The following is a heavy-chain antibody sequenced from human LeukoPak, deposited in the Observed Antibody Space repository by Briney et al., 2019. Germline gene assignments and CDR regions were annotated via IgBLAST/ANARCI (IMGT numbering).Heavy chain of an antibody. J-gene: IGHJ4*02. CDR3: ARVRSPIAARHFDY. CDR1: GGSFSGYY. Sequence: PSETLSLTCAVYGGSFSGYYWSWIRQPPGKGLEWIGEINHSGSTNYNPSLKSRVTMSADKSKNQFSLKLSSVTAADTAVYYCARVRSPIAARHFDYWGQGNLVTVSS. V-gene: IGHV4-34*01. CDR2: INHSGST. D-gene: IGHD6-6*01.